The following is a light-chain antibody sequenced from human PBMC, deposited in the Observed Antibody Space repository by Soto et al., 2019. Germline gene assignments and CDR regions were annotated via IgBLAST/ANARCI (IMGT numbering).Light chain of an antibody. CDR2: AAS. CDR3: QNYNSAPWT. CDR1: QDISNY. Sequence: DIQMTQSPSSLSASVGDRITITCRASQDISNYLAWYQQKPGKDPEIMIYAASTLQPGVPSRFSGSGSETDFTLTITNLQPEDGATYYCQNYNSAPWTFGQGTKVEIK. J-gene: IGKJ1*01. V-gene: IGKV1-27*01.